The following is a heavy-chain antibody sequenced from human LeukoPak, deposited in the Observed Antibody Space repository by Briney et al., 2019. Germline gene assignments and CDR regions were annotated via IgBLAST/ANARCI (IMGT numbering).Heavy chain of an antibody. D-gene: IGHD3-10*01. CDR1: GGSISSSSYY. V-gene: IGHV4-39*07. CDR3: AREAVAGGSGSNYYYYGVDV. Sequence: SETLSLTCTVSGGSISSSSYYWVWIRQPPGKGLEWMGSIYYSGSTYYNPSLKRRVTISVDTSKNHFSLKLSSVTAADTAVYYCAREAVAGGSGSNYYYYGVDVWGQGTTVTISS. CDR2: IYYSGST. J-gene: IGHJ6*02.